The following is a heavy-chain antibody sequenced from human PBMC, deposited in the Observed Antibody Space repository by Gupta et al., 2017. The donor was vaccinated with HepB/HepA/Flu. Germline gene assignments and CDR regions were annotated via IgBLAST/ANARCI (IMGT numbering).Heavy chain of an antibody. Sequence: LVASGGGLVKPGGSLRLSCVGTGYIFNNEYMTWVRQSPGKGLEWISYISSSSHDIKYADSVKGRFTISRDNAKNSVFLQMNSLSAEDTAVYYCSNNPRILEYWGQGTLRTVS. CDR1: GYIFNNEY. CDR2: ISSSSHDI. V-gene: IGHV3-11*05. D-gene: IGHD2-15*01. CDR3: SNNPRILEY. J-gene: IGHJ4*02.